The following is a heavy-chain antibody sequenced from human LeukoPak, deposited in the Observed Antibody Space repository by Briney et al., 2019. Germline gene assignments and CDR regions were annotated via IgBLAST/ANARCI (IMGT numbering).Heavy chain of an antibody. J-gene: IGHJ3*02. D-gene: IGHD3-3*01. V-gene: IGHV1-46*01. CDR1: GYTFTSYY. Sequence: ASVKVSCKASGYTFTSYYMHWVRQAPGQGLEWMGIINPSGGSTSYAQKFQGRVTMTREASTSTVYMELSSLRSEDTAVYYCARDRTTTHYDFWSGYLNSDDAFDIWGQGTMVTVSS. CDR3: ARDRTTTHYDFWSGYLNSDDAFDI. CDR2: INPSGGST.